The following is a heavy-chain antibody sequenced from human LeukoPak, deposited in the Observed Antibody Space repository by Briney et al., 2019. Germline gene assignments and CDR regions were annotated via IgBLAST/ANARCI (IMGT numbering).Heavy chain of an antibody. CDR1: GGSISSSSYY. Sequence: SETLSLTCTVSGGSISSSSYYWGWIRQPPGKGLEWIGSIYYSGSTYYNPSLKSRVTISVDTSKNQFSLTLSSVTAADTAVYYCARTGRRITGTTGENWFDPWGQGTLVTVSS. D-gene: IGHD1-20*01. CDR2: IYYSGST. J-gene: IGHJ5*02. CDR3: ARTGRRITGTTGENWFDP. V-gene: IGHV4-39*01.